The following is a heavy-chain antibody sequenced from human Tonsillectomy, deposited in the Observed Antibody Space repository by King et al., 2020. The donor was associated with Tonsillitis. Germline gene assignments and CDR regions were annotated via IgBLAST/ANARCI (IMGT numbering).Heavy chain of an antibody. CDR2: IHYDGTNR. CDR3: AKVLVRGRTEGSYYYYGMDV. D-gene: IGHD3-10*01. V-gene: IGHV3-30*02. J-gene: IGHJ6*02. Sequence: VQLVESGGGVVQPGGSLKLSCEASGFTFSSYGMHWVRQAPGKGLEWVAFIHYDGTNRYYADSVKDRFTISRDNSKNRLYLQMNSLRSDDTAVYYCAKVLVRGRTEGSYYYYGMDVWGQGTTVTVSS. CDR1: GFTFSSYG.